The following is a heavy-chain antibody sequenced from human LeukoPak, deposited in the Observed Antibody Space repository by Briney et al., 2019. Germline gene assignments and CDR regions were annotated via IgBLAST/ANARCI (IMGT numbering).Heavy chain of an antibody. CDR2: ISYDGSNK. D-gene: IGHD2-15*01. V-gene: IGHV3-30*04. CDR1: GFTFSSYA. CDR3: ARAGSGDY. J-gene: IGHJ4*02. Sequence: PGGSLRLSCAASGFTFSSYAMHWVRQAPGKGLEWVAVISYDGSNKYYADSVKGRFTISRDNSKNTLYLQMNSLRAEDTAVYYCARAGSGDYWGQGTLVTVSS.